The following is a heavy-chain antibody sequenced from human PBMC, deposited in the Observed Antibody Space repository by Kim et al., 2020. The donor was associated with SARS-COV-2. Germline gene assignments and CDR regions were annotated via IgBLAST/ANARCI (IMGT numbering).Heavy chain of an antibody. CDR3: AKDTEMVRGTGDAFDI. D-gene: IGHD3-10*01. V-gene: IGHV3-23*02. J-gene: IGHJ3*02. Sequence: VKGRFTMSRDNSEKTMYLQMNSLRAEDTAVYYCAKDTEMVRGTGDAFDIWGQGTMVTVSS.